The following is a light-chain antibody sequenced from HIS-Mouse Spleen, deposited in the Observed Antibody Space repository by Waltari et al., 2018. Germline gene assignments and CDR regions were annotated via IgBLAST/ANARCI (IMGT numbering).Light chain of an antibody. Sequence: QSALTQPASVSGSPGQSITISCPGTSSHVGSYNLVSWYQQHPGKAPKLMIYEGSKRPSGVSNRFSGSKSGNTASLTISGLQAEDEADYYCCSYAGSSTSVVFGGGTKLTVL. CDR1: SSHVGSYNL. J-gene: IGLJ2*01. CDR2: EGS. V-gene: IGLV2-23*01. CDR3: CSYAGSSTSVV.